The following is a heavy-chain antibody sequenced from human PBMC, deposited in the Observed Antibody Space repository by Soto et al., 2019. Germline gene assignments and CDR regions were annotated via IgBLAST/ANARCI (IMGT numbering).Heavy chain of an antibody. V-gene: IGHV4-34*01. CDR1: GGSFSGYY. Sequence: SETLSLTCAVYGGSFSGYYWSWIRQPPGKGLEWIGEINHSGSTNYNPSLKSRVTISVDTSKNQFSLKLSSVTAADTAVYYCAREVMVRGSLLYYMDVWGKGTTVTVSS. J-gene: IGHJ6*03. CDR3: AREVMVRGSLLYYMDV. D-gene: IGHD3-10*01. CDR2: INHSGST.